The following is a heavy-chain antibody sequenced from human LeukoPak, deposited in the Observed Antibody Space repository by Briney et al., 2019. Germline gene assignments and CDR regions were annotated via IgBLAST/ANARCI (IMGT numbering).Heavy chain of an antibody. CDR2: ISAYNGNT. CDR3: ARDDYYDILTGYLYYFDY. Sequence: ASVKVSCKASGYTFTSYGISWVRQAPGQGLEWMGWISAYNGNTNYAQKLQGRVTMTTDTSTSTAYMELRSLRSDDTAVYYCARDDYYDILTGYLYYFDYWGQGTLVTVSS. CDR1: GYTFTSYG. V-gene: IGHV1-18*01. D-gene: IGHD3-9*01. J-gene: IGHJ4*02.